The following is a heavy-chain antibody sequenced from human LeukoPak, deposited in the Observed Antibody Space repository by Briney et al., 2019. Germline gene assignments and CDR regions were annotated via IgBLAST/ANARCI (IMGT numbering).Heavy chain of an antibody. D-gene: IGHD1-14*01. V-gene: IGHV4-34*01. J-gene: IGHJ6*03. Sequence: SETLSLTCAVYGGSFSGYYWSWIRQPPGKGLEWIGEINHSGSTNYNPSLKSRVTISVDTSKNQFSLKLSSVTAADTAVYYCARGRGGNRVPLTYYRAVWGKGPRSPSP. CDR3: ARGRGGNRVPLTYYRAV. CDR2: INHSGST. CDR1: GGSFSGYY.